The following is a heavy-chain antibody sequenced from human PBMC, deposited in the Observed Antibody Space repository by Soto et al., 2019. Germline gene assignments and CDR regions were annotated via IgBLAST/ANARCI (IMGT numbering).Heavy chain of an antibody. CDR1: GGSISSYY. CDR3: ARQGFGPLHGLVDV. J-gene: IGHJ6*02. V-gene: IGHV4-59*08. Sequence: QVQLQESGPGLVKPSETLSLSCTVSGGSISSYYWSWFRQSPGKRMEWIGYVHHSWGSSYNPSLQSRVAISLDTSKSQFSVTVTSVPATDTAVYYCARQGFGPLHGLVDVWGQGTTVTVSS. D-gene: IGHD3-10*01. CDR2: VHHSWGS.